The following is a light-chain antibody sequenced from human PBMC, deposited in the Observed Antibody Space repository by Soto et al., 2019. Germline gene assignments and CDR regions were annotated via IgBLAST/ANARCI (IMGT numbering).Light chain of an antibody. J-gene: IGKJ4*01. Sequence: EIVLTQSPATLSLSPGERATLSCRASQSVTTYLAWYRQKPGQAPRLLIYDASNRASGIPARFSGSGSGTDFTLTISSLEPEDFAVYYSQQRSIWPRSFGGGTRVEIK. V-gene: IGKV3-11*01. CDR2: DAS. CDR1: QSVTTY. CDR3: QQRSIWPRS.